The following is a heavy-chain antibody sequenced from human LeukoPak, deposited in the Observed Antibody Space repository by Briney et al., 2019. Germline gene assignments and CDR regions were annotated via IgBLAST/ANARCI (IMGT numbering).Heavy chain of an antibody. J-gene: IGHJ4*02. CDR1: GYNFSSYG. CDR2: ISGSGRDT. V-gene: IGHV3-23*01. Sequence: GGTLRLSCAASGYNFSSYGMTWVRQAPGKGLEWVSIISGSGRDTYYADSVKGRFTISRDKSKNTLYLQMNSLRAEDTAVYYCAKGQISRSDRFDYWGQGTLVTVSS. CDR3: AKGQISRSDRFDY. D-gene: IGHD3-3*02.